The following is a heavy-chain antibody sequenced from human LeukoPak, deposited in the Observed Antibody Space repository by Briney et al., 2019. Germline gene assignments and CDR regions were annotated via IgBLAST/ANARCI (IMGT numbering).Heavy chain of an antibody. CDR3: ARTIRYCSGGSCYLYFDY. Sequence: PSETLSLTCTVSGGSISSYYWSWIRQPPGKGLEWIGYIYYSGSTNNNPSLKSRVTISVDTSKNQFSLKLSSVTAADTAVYYCARTIRYCSGGSCYLYFDYWGQGTLVTVSS. CDR1: GGSISSYY. CDR2: IYYSGST. D-gene: IGHD2-15*01. J-gene: IGHJ4*02. V-gene: IGHV4-59*08.